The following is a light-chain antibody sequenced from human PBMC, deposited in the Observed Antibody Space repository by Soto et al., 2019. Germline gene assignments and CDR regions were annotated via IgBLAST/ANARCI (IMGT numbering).Light chain of an antibody. CDR1: QDVSNW. Sequence: DIQMTQSPSTLSGSVGDRVTITCRASQDVSNWLAWYQQKPGKAPKLLISGASSLQSGVPSRFSGSGSGTDFSLTISSLQPEDFAAYFCQQANSFPSFGQGTR. CDR2: GAS. J-gene: IGKJ5*01. CDR3: QQANSFPS. V-gene: IGKV1-12*02.